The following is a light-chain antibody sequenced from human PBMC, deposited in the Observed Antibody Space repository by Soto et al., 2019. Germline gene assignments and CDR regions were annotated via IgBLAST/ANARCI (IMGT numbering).Light chain of an antibody. CDR3: QQYSAHPLP. CDR1: QDIAHN. J-gene: IGKJ4*01. V-gene: IGKV1-9*01. CDR2: EKS. Sequence: DIQLTQSPSVLSASVGDRVSISCRASQDIAHNLNWDQQKPGRAPKLLIFEKSTLLYGVPSRFSGSGSGTEFTLTSSSLQPEDFATYFCQQYSAHPLPFGGGTRVEIK.